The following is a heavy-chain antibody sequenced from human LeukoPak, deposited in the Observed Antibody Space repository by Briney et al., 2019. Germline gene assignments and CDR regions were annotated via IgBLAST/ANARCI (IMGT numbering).Heavy chain of an antibody. J-gene: IGHJ3*02. Sequence: GGSLRLSCAASGFIFGSYVMHWVRQAPGKGLEWVAVISYDGSNKYYADSVKGRFTISRDNSKNTLYLQMNSLRAEDTAVYYCAGELRAFDIWGQGTMVTVSS. V-gene: IGHV3-30*03. CDR2: ISYDGSNK. CDR1: GFIFGSYV. CDR3: AGELRAFDI. D-gene: IGHD1-26*01.